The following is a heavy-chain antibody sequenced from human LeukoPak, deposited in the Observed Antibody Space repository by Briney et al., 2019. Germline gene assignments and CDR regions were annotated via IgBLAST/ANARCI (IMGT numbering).Heavy chain of an antibody. Sequence: GASVKVSCKASGYTFTAYYTHWVRQAPGQGLEWMGWINPHSGGTNFAQKFQGRVTMTRDTSITTAHMELSRLTSDDTAMYYCARETPCSSSSCLDYWGQGTLVTVSS. CDR3: ARETPCSSSSCLDY. CDR2: INPHSGGT. CDR1: GYTFTAYY. J-gene: IGHJ4*02. D-gene: IGHD2-2*01. V-gene: IGHV1-2*02.